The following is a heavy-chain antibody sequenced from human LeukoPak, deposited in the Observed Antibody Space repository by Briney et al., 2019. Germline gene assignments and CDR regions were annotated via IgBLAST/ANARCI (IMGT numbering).Heavy chain of an antibody. CDR1: GFTFSNAW. Sequence: GGSLRLSCAASGFTFSNAWMSWVRQAPGKGLEWVGRVKIKTDGGTTDYAAPVKGRFTISRDDSKNMLSLQMNSLKNEDTAVYYCTTSLTTVTAYGAFDIWGQGTMVTVTS. J-gene: IGHJ3*02. V-gene: IGHV3-15*01. D-gene: IGHD4-17*01. CDR2: VKIKTDGGTT. CDR3: TTSLTTVTAYGAFDI.